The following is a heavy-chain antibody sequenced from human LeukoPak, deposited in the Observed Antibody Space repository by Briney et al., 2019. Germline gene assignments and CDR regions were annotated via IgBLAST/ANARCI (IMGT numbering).Heavy chain of an antibody. D-gene: IGHD2-15*01. J-gene: IGHJ4*02. CDR3: ARDRGGRTGLDD. V-gene: IGHV3-7*04. CDR2: IKEDGSEK. Sequence: GGSLRLSCAAAGITFSRSWMSWVRQAPGKGLGLVAFIKEDGSEKYYVDSVKGRFNISRDNAENSLYLQMNSLRAEETAVYYCARDRGGRTGLDDWGQGTLVTVSS. CDR1: GITFSRSW.